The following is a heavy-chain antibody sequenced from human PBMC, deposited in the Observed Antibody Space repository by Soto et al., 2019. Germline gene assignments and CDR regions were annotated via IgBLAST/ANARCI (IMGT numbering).Heavy chain of an antibody. Sequence: GESLKISFKGSGYSFTSYWIGWVRQMPGKGLEWMGIIYPGDSDTRYSPSFQGQVTISADKSISTAYLQWSSLKASDTAMSYCARVAWWLRKWFDPWGQGTLVIVSS. CDR1: GYSFTSYW. CDR3: ARVAWWLRKWFDP. V-gene: IGHV5-51*03. J-gene: IGHJ5*02. D-gene: IGHD5-12*01. CDR2: IYPGDSDT.